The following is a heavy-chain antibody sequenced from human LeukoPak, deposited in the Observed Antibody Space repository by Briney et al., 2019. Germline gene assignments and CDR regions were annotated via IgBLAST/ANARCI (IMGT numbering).Heavy chain of an antibody. J-gene: IGHJ5*02. V-gene: IGHV4-34*01. CDR3: ARTNRYSSSWYPNWFDP. D-gene: IGHD6-13*01. CDR2: INHSGST. Sequence: SETLSLTCAVYGGSFSGYYWSWIRQPPGKGLEWIGEINHSGSTNYNPSLKSRVTISVDTSKNQFSLKLSSVTAADTAVYYCARTNRYSSSWYPNWFDPWGQGTLVTVSS. CDR1: GGSFSGYY.